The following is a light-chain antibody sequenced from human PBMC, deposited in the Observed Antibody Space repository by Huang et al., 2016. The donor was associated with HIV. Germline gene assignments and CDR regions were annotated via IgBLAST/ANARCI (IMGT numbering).Light chain of an antibody. J-gene: IGKJ1*01. Sequence: EIVMTQSPATLSVSPGERATLSCRASQSVTNDVAWYQQKPGQAPRLLIYGASNRATGIPAAVRGSGSGTEFTLTIDSLQSEDFAVYYCQQYNNWPWTFGQGTKVDIK. V-gene: IGKV3-15*01. CDR1: QSVTND. CDR2: GAS. CDR3: QQYNNWPWT.